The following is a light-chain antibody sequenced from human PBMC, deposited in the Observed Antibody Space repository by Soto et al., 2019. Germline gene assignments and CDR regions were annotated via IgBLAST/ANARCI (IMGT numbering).Light chain of an antibody. CDR3: QQYNDYSWT. CDR2: KAS. V-gene: IGKV1-5*03. Sequence: DIQMTQSPSTLSASVGDSVSINCRASQSISAWLAWHQQKPGKAPRLLIYKASTLEIGVPSRFSGSGSGTEFTLTISSLQPDDVAIYYCQQYNDYSWTFGQGTKVDLK. CDR1: QSISAW. J-gene: IGKJ1*01.